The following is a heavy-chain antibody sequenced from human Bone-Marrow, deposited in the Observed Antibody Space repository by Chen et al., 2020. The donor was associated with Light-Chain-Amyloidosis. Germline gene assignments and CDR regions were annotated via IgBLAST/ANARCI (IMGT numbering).Heavy chain of an antibody. CDR3: ARRRDGYNFDY. J-gene: IGHJ4*02. V-gene: IGHV5-51*01. CDR1: VYTFPNFL. Sequence: EVQVEQSGPEVYKPGETLKTSCKGSVYTFPNFLIGWVRPMPGKGLEWMVVIYPDDSDARYSPSFEGQVTISADKSITTAYLQWRILKASDTAMYYCARRRDGYNFDYWGQGTLVTVSS. CDR2: IYPDDSDA. D-gene: IGHD5-12*01.